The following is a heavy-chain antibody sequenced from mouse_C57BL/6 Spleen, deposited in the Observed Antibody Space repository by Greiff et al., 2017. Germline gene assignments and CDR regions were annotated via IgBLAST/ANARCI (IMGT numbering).Heavy chain of an antibody. CDR3: ARWSDGYFYAMDY. CDR1: GYTFTSYW. Sequence: QVQLQQPGAELVKPGASVKMSCKASGYTFTSYWITWVKQRPGQGLEWIGDIYPGSGSTNYNEKFKSKATLTVDTSSSTAYMQLSSLTSEDSAVYYCARWSDGYFYAMDYWGQGTSVTVSS. J-gene: IGHJ4*01. CDR2: IYPGSGST. V-gene: IGHV1-55*01. D-gene: IGHD2-3*01.